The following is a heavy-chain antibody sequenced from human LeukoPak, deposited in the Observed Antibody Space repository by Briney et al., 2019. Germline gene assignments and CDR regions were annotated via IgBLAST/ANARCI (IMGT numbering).Heavy chain of an antibody. CDR1: GFSFNDYA. CDR2: ISWNSGNI. J-gene: IGHJ4*02. D-gene: IGHD6-6*01. CDR3: AKDLYSSSYYSDY. Sequence: GRSLRLSCAASGFSFNDYAMHWVRQAPGKGLEWVSGISWNSGNIGYADSVKGRFTISRDNAKNSLYLQMNSLRAEDTALYYCAKDLYSSSYYSDYWGQGTLVTVSS. V-gene: IGHV3-9*01.